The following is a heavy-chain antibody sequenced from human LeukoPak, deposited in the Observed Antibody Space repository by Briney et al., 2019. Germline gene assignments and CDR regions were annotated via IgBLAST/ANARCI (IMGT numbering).Heavy chain of an antibody. V-gene: IGHV4-59*08. CDR2: IYYSGST. J-gene: IGHJ2*01. CDR1: GGSISSYY. D-gene: IGHD4-17*01. Sequence: PSETLSLTCTVSGGSISSYYWSWIRQPPGKGLEWIGYIYYSGSTNYNPSLKSRVTISVDTSKNQFSLKLSSVTAADTAVYYCARLPGDYDDWYFDLWGRGTLVTVPS. CDR3: ARLPGDYDDWYFDL.